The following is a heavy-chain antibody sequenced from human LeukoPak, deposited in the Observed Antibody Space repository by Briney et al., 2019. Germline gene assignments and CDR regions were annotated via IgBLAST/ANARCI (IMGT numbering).Heavy chain of an antibody. Sequence: ASVKVSCNASGYTFTCYYIHWVRQAHGQGIGRMGWINPNSGGTNYAQKVYVRVTMTSDTSNSTAYLELQRQSSDDADVDECARYGSGRYYNGAVYYYGMDAWGQGTTVTVSS. D-gene: IGHD3-10*01. CDR1: GYTFTCYY. CDR3: ARYGSGRYYNGAVYYYGMDA. CDR2: INPNSGGT. V-gene: IGHV1-2*02. J-gene: IGHJ6*02.